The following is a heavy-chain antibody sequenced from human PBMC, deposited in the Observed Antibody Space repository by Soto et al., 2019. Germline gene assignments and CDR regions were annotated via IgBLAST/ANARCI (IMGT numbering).Heavy chain of an antibody. D-gene: IGHD5-12*01. Sequence: GGSLRLSCAASGITFRTYAMNWVRQAPGKGLEWVSTFSRSAVSTYYAGSVKGRFTISRNNSRNTLHLKSVTPEDSAVYYCARDQGIVATIAYWGQGTLVTVSS. CDR1: GITFRTYA. CDR3: ARDQGIVATIAY. CDR2: FSRSAVST. V-gene: IGHV3-23*01. J-gene: IGHJ4*02.